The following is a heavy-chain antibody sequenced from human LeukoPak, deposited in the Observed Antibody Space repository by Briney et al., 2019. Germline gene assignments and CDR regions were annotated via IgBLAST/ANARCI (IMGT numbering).Heavy chain of an antibody. D-gene: IGHD6-13*01. CDR3: ARGYSSRLYNWLDP. J-gene: IGHJ5*02. V-gene: IGHV3-74*01. Sequence: GGSLRLSCAASGFTFSSYWMHWVRQAPGKGLVWVSRISYDGGDPSYADSVKGRFTISRDNAKNTLYLQMNSLTAEDTAVYYCARGYSSRLYNWLDPWGQGALVTVSS. CDR2: ISYDGGDP. CDR1: GFTFSSYW.